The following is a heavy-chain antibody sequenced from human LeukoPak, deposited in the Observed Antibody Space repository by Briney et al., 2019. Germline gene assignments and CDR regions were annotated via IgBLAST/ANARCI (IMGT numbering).Heavy chain of an antibody. CDR2: IYHSGST. D-gene: IGHD3-10*01. Sequence: PSETLSLTCTVSGGSISSGGYSWSWIRQPPGKGLEWIGYIYHSGSTYYNPSLKSRVTISVDRSKNQFSLKLSSVTAADTAVYYCARVQYYGSGSYPLYVKGSREAWFDPWGQGTLVTVSS. CDR3: ARVQYYGSGSYPLYVKGSREAWFDP. V-gene: IGHV4-30-2*01. J-gene: IGHJ5*02. CDR1: GGSISSGGYS.